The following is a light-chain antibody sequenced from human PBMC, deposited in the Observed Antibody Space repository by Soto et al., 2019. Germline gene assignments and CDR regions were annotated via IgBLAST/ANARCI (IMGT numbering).Light chain of an antibody. V-gene: IGLV2-14*01. CDR3: TSFTVTSSYV. CDR1: SSDVGGYNY. CDR2: EVS. J-gene: IGLJ1*01. Sequence: QPVLTQPASVSGSPGQSITISCTGTSSDVGGYNYVSWYQQHPGKAPKLMIYEVSSRPSGVSDRFSGSKSGNTASLTISGLQADDEADYYCTSFTVTSSYVFGTGTKVTVL.